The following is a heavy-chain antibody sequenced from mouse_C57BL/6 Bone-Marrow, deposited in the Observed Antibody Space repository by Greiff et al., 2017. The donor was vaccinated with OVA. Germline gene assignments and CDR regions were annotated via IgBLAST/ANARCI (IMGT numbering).Heavy chain of an antibody. CDR3: ARDEDYGSSYGWFAY. J-gene: IGHJ3*01. Sequence: EVQGVESGGGLVQSGRSLRLSCATSGFTFSDFYMEWVRQAPGKGLEWIAASRNKANDYTTEYSASVKGRFIVSRDTSQSILYLQMNALRAEDTAIYYCARDEDYGSSYGWFAYWGQGTLVTVSA. D-gene: IGHD1-1*01. CDR2: SRNKANDYTT. V-gene: IGHV7-1*01. CDR1: GFTFSDFY.